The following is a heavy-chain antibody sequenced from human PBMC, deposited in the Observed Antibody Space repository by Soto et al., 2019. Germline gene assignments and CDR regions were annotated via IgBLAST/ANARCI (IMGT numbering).Heavy chain of an antibody. CDR1: GGTFSSYT. CDR3: AREAHCSGGSCFKPNWFDP. J-gene: IGHJ5*02. D-gene: IGHD2-15*01. V-gene: IGHV1-69*08. Sequence: QVQLVQSGAEVKKPGSSVKVSCKASGGTFSSYTISWVRQAPGQGLEWMGRIIPFLGIANYAQKFQGRVTITADKSTSTAYMELSSLRSEDTAVYYCAREAHCSGGSCFKPNWFDPWGQGTLVTVSS. CDR2: IIPFLGIA.